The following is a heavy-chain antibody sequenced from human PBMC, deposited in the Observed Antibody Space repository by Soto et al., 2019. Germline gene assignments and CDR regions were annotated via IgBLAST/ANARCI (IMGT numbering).Heavy chain of an antibody. Sequence: QVQLVESGGGVVQPGRSLRLSCAASGFTFSTYGMQWVRQAPGKGLEWVAVISYDGSNKYYADSVKGRFTISRDNSKNTLYLQMNSLRAEDTAVFYCARDPDTYYDYIWGSYPDRWGQGTLVTVSS. CDR2: ISYDGSNK. J-gene: IGHJ5*02. D-gene: IGHD3-16*02. V-gene: IGHV3-30*03. CDR1: GFTFSTYG. CDR3: ARDPDTYYDYIWGSYPDR.